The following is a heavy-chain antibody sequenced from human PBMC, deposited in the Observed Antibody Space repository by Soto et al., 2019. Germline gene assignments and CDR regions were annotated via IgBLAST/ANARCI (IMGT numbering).Heavy chain of an antibody. V-gene: IGHV1-69*13. CDR3: ARGQFVSSYYYDMDV. D-gene: IGHD6-6*01. CDR1: GGSFSNYA. CDR2: IIPIFGTT. J-gene: IGHJ6*02. Sequence: EASVKVSCKASGGSFSNYAISWVRQAPGQGLEWMGGIIPIFGTTNNAQKFQGRITITADESTSTAYMDLSSLRSEDTAMYYCARGQFVSSYYYDMDVWGLGTTVTVSS.